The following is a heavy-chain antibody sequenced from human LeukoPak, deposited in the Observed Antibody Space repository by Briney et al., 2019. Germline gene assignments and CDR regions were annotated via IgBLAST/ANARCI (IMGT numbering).Heavy chain of an antibody. Sequence: ASVKVSCKASGGTFSSYAISWVRQAPGQGLEWMGGIIPIFGTANYAQKFQGRVTITTDESTSTAYMELSSLGSEDTAVYYCARVASGYSYGLNWYFDLWGRGTLVTVSS. V-gene: IGHV1-69*05. CDR2: IIPIFGTA. J-gene: IGHJ2*01. D-gene: IGHD5-18*01. CDR3: ARVASGYSYGLNWYFDL. CDR1: GGTFSSYA.